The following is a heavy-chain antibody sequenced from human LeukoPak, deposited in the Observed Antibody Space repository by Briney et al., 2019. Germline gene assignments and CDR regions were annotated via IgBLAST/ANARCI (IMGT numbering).Heavy chain of an antibody. D-gene: IGHD3-22*01. Sequence: GGSLRLSCAGFGFTFNSYAMTWVRQAPGKGLKWVSGISGSGGTTYYADSVKGRFTISRDNFNKTLYLQMNSMRVEDTALYFCAKGVVDYYDSSGYYPSDLWGQGTLVNVSS. V-gene: IGHV3-23*01. CDR3: AKGVVDYYDSSGYYPSDL. J-gene: IGHJ5*02. CDR1: GFTFNSYA. CDR2: ISGSGGTT.